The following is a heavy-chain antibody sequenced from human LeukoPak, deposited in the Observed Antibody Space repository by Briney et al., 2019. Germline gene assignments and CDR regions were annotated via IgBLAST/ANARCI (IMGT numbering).Heavy chain of an antibody. D-gene: IGHD2-15*01. V-gene: IGHV3-7*01. CDR1: GFTFSSYW. CDR3: ARDISVVVAATGRFDY. Sequence: GGSLRLSCAASGFTFSSYWMSWVRQAPGKGLEWVANIKQDGSEKYYVDSVKGRFTISRDNAKNSLYLQMNSLRAEDTAVYYCARDISVVVAATGRFDYWGQGTLVTVSS. J-gene: IGHJ4*02. CDR2: IKQDGSEK.